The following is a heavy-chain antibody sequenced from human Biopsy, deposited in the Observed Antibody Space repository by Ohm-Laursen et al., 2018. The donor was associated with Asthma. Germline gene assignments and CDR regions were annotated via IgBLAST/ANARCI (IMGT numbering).Heavy chain of an antibody. Sequence: GATVKISCKASGGTFSSNSINWVRQAPGQGLEWMGRIIPIFGPTNYAQKFQGRVTISADDSTSTAYMELSSLSSEDTALYYCARGPEYVRSSGALDYWDQGTLVTVSS. V-gene: IGHV1-69*13. J-gene: IGHJ4*02. D-gene: IGHD2-2*01. CDR2: IIPIFGPT. CDR3: ARGPEYVRSSGALDY. CDR1: GGTFSSNS.